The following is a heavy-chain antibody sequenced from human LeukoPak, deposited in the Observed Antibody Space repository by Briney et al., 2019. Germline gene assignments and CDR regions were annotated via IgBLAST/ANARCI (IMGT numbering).Heavy chain of an antibody. CDR1: EFTFSDHY. CDR2: TRNKANSYTT. D-gene: IGHD3-9*01. J-gene: IGHJ4*02. V-gene: IGHV3-72*01. Sequence: QPGGSLRLSCAATEFTFSDHYMDWVRQAPGKGLEWIDRTRNKANSYTTEYAASVKGRFTISRDDSKNSLYLQMNSLKTEDTAVYYCARWDSAVTGYYWGQGTLVTVSS. CDR3: ARWDSAVTGYY.